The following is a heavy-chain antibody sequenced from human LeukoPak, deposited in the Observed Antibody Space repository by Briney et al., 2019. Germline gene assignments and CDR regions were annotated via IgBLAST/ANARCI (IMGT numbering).Heavy chain of an antibody. Sequence: PSETLSLTCTVSGGSISSGSYYWSWIRQPAGKGLEWIGRIYTSGSTNYSPSLKSRVTISVDTSKNQFSLKLSSVTAADTAVYYCARQGLLWFGELQYMDVWGKGTTVTISS. CDR1: GGSISSGSYY. D-gene: IGHD3-10*01. CDR3: ARQGLLWFGELQYMDV. J-gene: IGHJ6*03. V-gene: IGHV4-61*02. CDR2: IYTSGST.